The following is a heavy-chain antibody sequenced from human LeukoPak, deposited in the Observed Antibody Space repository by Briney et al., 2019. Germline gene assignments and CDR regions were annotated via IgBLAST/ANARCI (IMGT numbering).Heavy chain of an antibody. CDR3: ARLGSGNYDILTGYPTEDY. CDR2: ISAYNGNT. J-gene: IGHJ4*02. V-gene: IGHV1-18*01. Sequence: ASVKVSCKASGYTFTSYGISWVRQAPGQGLEWMGWISAYNGNTNYAQKLQGRVTMTTDTSTSTAYMELRSLRSDDTAVYYCARLGSGNYDILTGYPTEDYWSQGTLVTVSS. D-gene: IGHD3-9*01. CDR1: GYTFTSYG.